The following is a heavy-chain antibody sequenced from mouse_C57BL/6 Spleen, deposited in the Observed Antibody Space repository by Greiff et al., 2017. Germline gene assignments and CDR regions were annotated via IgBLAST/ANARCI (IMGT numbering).Heavy chain of an antibody. Sequence: VQLKQSVAELVRPGASVKLSCTASGFNFKNTYMHWVKQRPEQGLEWIGRIDPANGNTKYAPKFQGKATITADTSSNTAYLQLSSLTSEDTAIYYCADGIYDGYYYAMDYWGQGTSVTVSS. CDR2: IDPANGNT. V-gene: IGHV14-3*01. D-gene: IGHD2-3*01. CDR1: GFNFKNTY. CDR3: ADGIYDGYYYAMDY. J-gene: IGHJ4*01.